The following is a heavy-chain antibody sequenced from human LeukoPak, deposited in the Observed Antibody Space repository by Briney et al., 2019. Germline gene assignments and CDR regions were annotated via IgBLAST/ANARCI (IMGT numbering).Heavy chain of an antibody. V-gene: IGHV4-59*01. J-gene: IGHJ5*02. CDR1: GASISSYY. CDR2: IYYGGST. D-gene: IGHD6-19*01. CDR3: ARNNIAVAGKGSWFDP. Sequence: SETLSLTCTVSGASISSYYWSWIRHPPGKGLEWIGYIYYGGSTNYNRSLRTRSTISVDTPKHQFSLNLNSWTAADTAVYYCARNNIAVAGKGSWFDPWGKGTLVTVSS.